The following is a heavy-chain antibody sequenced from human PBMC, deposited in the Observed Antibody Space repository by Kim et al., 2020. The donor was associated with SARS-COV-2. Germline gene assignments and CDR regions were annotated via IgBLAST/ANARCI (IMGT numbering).Heavy chain of an antibody. CDR2: TYYRSKWYN. D-gene: IGHD3-10*01. V-gene: IGHV6-1*01. CDR3: ARVRYYGSGSYKPPSNYGMDV. Sequence: SQTLSLTCAISGDSVSSNSAAWNWIRQSPSRGLEWLGRTYYRSKWYNDYAVSVKSRITINPDTSKNQFSLQLNSVTPEDTAVYYCARVRYYGSGSYKPPSNYGMDVWGQGTTVTVSS. CDR1: GDSVSSNSAA. J-gene: IGHJ6*02.